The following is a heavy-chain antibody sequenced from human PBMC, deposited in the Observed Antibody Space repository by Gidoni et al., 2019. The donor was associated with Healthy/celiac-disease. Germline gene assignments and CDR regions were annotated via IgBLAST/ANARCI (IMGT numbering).Heavy chain of an antibody. Sequence: QVQLVQYGAEVKKPGSSVKVSCKASGGTFSSYAICWVRQAPGQGREGMGGIIPSFGTASYAQNFQCSVAITADKSTSTAYMELSSLRSEDTAVYYCARDPCWYYDSSDSACYFDLWGRGTLVTVSS. J-gene: IGHJ2*01. V-gene: IGHV1-69*06. CDR1: GGTFSSYA. CDR2: IIPSFGTA. D-gene: IGHD3-22*01. CDR3: ARDPCWYYDSSDSACYFDL.